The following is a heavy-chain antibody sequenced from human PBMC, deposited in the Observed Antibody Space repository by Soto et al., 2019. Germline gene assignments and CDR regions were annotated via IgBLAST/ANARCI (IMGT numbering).Heavy chain of an antibody. CDR2: ISGSGGST. CDR3: AKDRGSSWDDIDY. V-gene: IGHV3-23*01. Sequence: EVQLLESGGGLVQPGGSLRLSCAASGFTFSNYAVTWVRQAPGKGLEWVSTISGSGGSTYYADSVKGRFTISRDNSEHTLDLQMNSLRAEDTAVYYCAKDRGSSWDDIDYWGQGTLVTVSS. CDR1: GFTFSNYA. D-gene: IGHD6-13*01. J-gene: IGHJ4*02.